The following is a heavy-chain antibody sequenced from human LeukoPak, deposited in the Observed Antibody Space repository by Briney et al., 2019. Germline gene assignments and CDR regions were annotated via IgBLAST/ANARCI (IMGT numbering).Heavy chain of an antibody. J-gene: IGHJ4*02. Sequence: PGGSLRLFCAASGFTVSSNYMSWVRQAPGKGLEWVSVIYSGGSTYYADSVKGRFTISRDNSKNTLYLQMNSLRAEDTAVYYCARDYYDSSGYYYWGQGTLVTVSS. D-gene: IGHD3-22*01. CDR1: GFTVSSNY. CDR3: ARDYYDSSGYYY. CDR2: IYSGGST. V-gene: IGHV3-66*01.